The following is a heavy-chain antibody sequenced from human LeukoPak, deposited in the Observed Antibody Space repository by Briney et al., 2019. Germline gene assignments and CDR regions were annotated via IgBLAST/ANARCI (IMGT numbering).Heavy chain of an antibody. Sequence: GGPLRLSCAASGFTFSSYWMSWVRQSPGKGLEYVANIKQDGSEKYYVDSVKGRFTISRDNAKNALYLQMNSLRAADTAVYYCARGGNNYRYWGQGTLVTVSS. V-gene: IGHV3-7*01. CDR2: IKQDGSEK. J-gene: IGHJ4*02. D-gene: IGHD1-20*01. CDR3: ARGGNNYRY. CDR1: GFTFSSYW.